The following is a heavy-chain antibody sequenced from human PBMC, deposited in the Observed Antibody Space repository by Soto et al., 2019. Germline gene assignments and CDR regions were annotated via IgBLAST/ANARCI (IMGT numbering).Heavy chain of an antibody. D-gene: IGHD2-2*01. CDR3: ARGCSSTSCYRSDYYYYGMDV. CDR1: GYSFTSYW. J-gene: IGHJ6*02. V-gene: IGHV5-51*01. CDR2: IYPGDSDT. Sequence: GESLKLSCKCSGYSFTSYWISWVRQMPGKGLEWMGIIYPGDSDTRYSPSFQGQVTISADKSISTAYLQWSSLKASDTAMYYCARGCSSTSCYRSDYYYYGMDVWGQGTTVTVSS.